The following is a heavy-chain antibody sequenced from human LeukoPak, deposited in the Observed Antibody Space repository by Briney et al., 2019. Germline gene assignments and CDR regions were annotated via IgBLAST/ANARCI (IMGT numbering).Heavy chain of an antibody. CDR3: ARGGRGTIIMIVVAALDY. V-gene: IGHV3-21*01. Sequence: TGGSLRLSCAASGFTFTSYSMNWVRQAPGKGLEWVSPISSSGNYIYYADSVKGRFTISRDNARNSPYLQMNSLRAEDTAVYYGARGGRGTIIMIVVAALDYWGQGTLVTVSS. D-gene: IGHD3-22*01. CDR1: GFTFTSYS. J-gene: IGHJ4*02. CDR2: ISSSGNYI.